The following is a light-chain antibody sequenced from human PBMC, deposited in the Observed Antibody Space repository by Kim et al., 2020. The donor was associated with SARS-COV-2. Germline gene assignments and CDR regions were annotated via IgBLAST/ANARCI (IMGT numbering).Light chain of an antibody. CDR1: EIVKRS. CDR2: YDS. Sequence: SYELTQPPSVSLAPGKTARITCGGNEIVKRSVHWYQQKPGQAPVLVISYDSDRPSGIPERFSGSNSEDTATLTISMVEAGDEADYYCQVWDAHSGHPEFG. V-gene: IGLV3-21*04. CDR3: QVWDAHSGHPE. J-gene: IGLJ3*02.